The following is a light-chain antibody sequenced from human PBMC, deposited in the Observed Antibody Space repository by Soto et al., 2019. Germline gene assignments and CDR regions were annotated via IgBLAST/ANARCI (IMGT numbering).Light chain of an antibody. CDR3: QHSYSTPPK. J-gene: IGKJ1*01. CDR1: QSISSY. Sequence: DIQMTQSPSSLSASVGDRVTITCRASQSISSYLNWYQQKPGKAPKLLIYAASSLQSGVPSRFSGSGSGTDFTLTISSLQPEDFATYYCQHSYSTPPKFGQGTK. V-gene: IGKV1-39*01. CDR2: AAS.